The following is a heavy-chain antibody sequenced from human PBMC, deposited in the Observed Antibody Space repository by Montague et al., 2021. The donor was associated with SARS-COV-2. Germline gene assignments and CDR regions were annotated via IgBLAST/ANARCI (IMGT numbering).Heavy chain of an antibody. CDR1: GGSISSSSYY. CDR2: IYYSGST. D-gene: IGHD3-10*01. V-gene: IGHV4-39*01. J-gene: IGHJ6*02. Sequence: SETLSLTCTVSGGSISSSSYYWGWIRQPSGKGLEWIGSIYYSGSTYYNPSLKSRVTISVDTSKNQFSLKLSSVTAADTAVYYCARQPVLLWFGELFRGGGMDVWGQGTTVTVSS. CDR3: ARQPVLLWFGELFRGGGMDV.